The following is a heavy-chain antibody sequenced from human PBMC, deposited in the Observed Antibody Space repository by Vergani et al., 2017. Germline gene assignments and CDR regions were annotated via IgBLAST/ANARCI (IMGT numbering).Heavy chain of an antibody. Sequence: EVQLMESGGGLVQPGGSLRLSCAASGFTFSNYWMSWVRQAPGKGLEWVANIKEDGSETFYVDSVMGPFTISRDNAKNSLYLQMNGLRAEDTAVYFCVGLCLTASRREAPVFDYWGQGTLVTVSS. V-gene: IGHV3-7*01. CDR3: VGLCLTASRREAPVFDY. CDR1: GFTFSNYW. J-gene: IGHJ4*02. D-gene: IGHD6-6*01. CDR2: IKEDGSET.